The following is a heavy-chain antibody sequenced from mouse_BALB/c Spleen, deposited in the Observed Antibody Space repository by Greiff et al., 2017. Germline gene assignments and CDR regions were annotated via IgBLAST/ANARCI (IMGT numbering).Heavy chain of an antibody. J-gene: IGHJ2*01. D-gene: IGHD3-2*01. CDR2: IYPGNVNT. Sequence: QVQLQQSGPELVKPGASVRISCKASGYTFTSYYIHWVKQRPGQGLEWIGWIYPGNVNTKYNEKFKGKATLTADKSSSTAYMQLSSLTSEDSAVYFCARKETARATGYFDYWGQGTTLTVSS. CDR3: ARKETARATGYFDY. CDR1: GYTFTSYY. V-gene: IGHV1S56*01.